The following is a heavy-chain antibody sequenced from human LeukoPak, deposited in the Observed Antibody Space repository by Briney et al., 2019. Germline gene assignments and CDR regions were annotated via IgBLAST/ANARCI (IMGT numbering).Heavy chain of an antibody. J-gene: IGHJ4*02. CDR2: IYSGGST. CDR1: GFTVSSNY. Sequence: GGSLRLSCAASGFTVSSNYMSWVRQAPGKGLEWVSVIYSGGSTYYADSVKGRFTISRDNSKNTLYLQMNSLRAEDTAVYYCAKDQGYDFWSGYYGWGQGTLVTVSS. D-gene: IGHD3-3*01. CDR3: AKDQGYDFWSGYYG. V-gene: IGHV3-66*01.